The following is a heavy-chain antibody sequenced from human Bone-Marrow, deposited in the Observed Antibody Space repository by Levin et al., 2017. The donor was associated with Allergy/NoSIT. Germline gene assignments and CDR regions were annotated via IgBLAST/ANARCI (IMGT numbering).Heavy chain of an antibody. CDR3: AKDPALGLGPFDY. D-gene: IGHD3-16*01. CDR1: GFTFRDFG. V-gene: IGHV3-30*18. J-gene: IGHJ4*02. CDR2: ILKAETGRYFGGKE. Sequence: AGGSLRLSCSASGFTFRDFGMHWVRQAPGKGLEWVAVILKAETGRYFGGKEYYGDSVKGRFTISRDNSKNTLYLQMSSLRDEDTAMYYCAKDPALGLGPFDYWGQGTLVTVSA.